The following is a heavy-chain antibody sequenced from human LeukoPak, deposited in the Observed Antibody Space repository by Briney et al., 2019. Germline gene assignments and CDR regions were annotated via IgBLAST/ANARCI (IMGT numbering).Heavy chain of an antibody. CDR2: IKQDGSEK. V-gene: IGHV3-7*01. J-gene: IGHJ4*02. D-gene: IGHD2-8*01. CDR3: AKGGRGNGEVY. CDR1: GFTFSSYW. Sequence: TGGSLRLSCAVSGFTFSSYWMNWVRQAPGKGLEWVANIKQDGSEKNHVDSVKGRFTISRDNAKSSLFLQMNDLRAEDTAVYYCAKGGRGNGEVYWGQGTLVTVSS.